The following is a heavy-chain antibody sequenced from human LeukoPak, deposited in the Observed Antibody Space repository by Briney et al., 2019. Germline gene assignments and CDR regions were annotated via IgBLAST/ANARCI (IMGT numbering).Heavy chain of an antibody. Sequence: GGSLRLSCAASGFTFSSYWMHWVRQAPGKGLVWVSRINSDGSSTSYADSVKGRFTISRDNAKNTLYLQMNSLRAEDTAVYYCARGGLLWFGELNYFDYWGQGTLVTVSS. CDR3: ARGGLLWFGELNYFDY. V-gene: IGHV3-74*01. D-gene: IGHD3-10*01. CDR1: GFTFSSYW. J-gene: IGHJ4*02. CDR2: INSDGSST.